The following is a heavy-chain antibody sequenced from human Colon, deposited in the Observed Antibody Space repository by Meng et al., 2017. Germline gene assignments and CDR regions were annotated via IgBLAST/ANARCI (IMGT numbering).Heavy chain of an antibody. CDR1: GGIFSSYA. CDR3: ARDLES. J-gene: IGHJ5*02. Sequence: QVQRVQPGAGVKKPGSSVRVSCKASGGIFSSYAISWVRQAPGQGLEWMGGIVPMFGTPNYAQKFQGRVTIAADESTTTSFMELSSLRFEDTATYYCARDLESWGQGTLVTVSS. V-gene: IGHV1-69*01. CDR2: IVPMFGTP. D-gene: IGHD3-3*01.